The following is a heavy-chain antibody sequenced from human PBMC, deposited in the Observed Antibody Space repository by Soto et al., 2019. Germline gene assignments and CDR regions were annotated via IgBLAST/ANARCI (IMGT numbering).Heavy chain of an antibody. D-gene: IGHD3-10*01. Sequence: SETLSLTCTVSGGSISSSSYYWGWIRHPPGKGLEWIGSIYYSGSTYYNPSLKSRVTISVDTSKNQFSLKLSSVTAADTAVYYCARHRCITMVRSYYYYGMDVWGQGTTVT. CDR3: ARHRCITMVRSYYYYGMDV. V-gene: IGHV4-39*01. CDR1: GGSISSSSYY. CDR2: IYYSGST. J-gene: IGHJ6*02.